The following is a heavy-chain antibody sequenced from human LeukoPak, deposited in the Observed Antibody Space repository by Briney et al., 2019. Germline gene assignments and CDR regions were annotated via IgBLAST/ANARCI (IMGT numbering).Heavy chain of an antibody. CDR2: INWNGGST. D-gene: IGHD1-20*01. Sequence: PGGSLRLSCAASRFTFDDYGISWVRQAPGKGLEWVSGINWNGGSTGYADSVKGRFTISRDNAKNSLHLQMNSLRAEDTALYYCARAGITGTPYYYYMDVWGKGTTVTVSS. J-gene: IGHJ6*03. CDR1: RFTFDDYG. V-gene: IGHV3-20*04. CDR3: ARAGITGTPYYYYMDV.